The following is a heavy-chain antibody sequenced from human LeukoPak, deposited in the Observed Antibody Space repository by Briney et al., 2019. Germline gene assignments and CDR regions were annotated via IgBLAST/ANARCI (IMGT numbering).Heavy chain of an antibody. Sequence: ASVKVSCKASGYTFTSYGISWVRQAPGQGLEWMGWINPNSGGTNYAQKFQGRVTMTRDTSISTAYMELSRLRSDDTAVYYCASWGKDAADAFDIWGQGTMVTVSS. CDR3: ASWGKDAADAFDI. V-gene: IGHV1-2*02. D-gene: IGHD3-16*01. CDR2: INPNSGGT. J-gene: IGHJ3*02. CDR1: GYTFTSYG.